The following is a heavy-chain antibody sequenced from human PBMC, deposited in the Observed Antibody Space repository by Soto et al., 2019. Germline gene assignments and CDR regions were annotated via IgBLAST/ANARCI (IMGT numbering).Heavy chain of an antibody. D-gene: IGHD1-20*01. CDR3: ATSNWNVFDY. Sequence: QVQLVESGGGVVQPGGSLRLSCAASGFSFSSHGMHWVRQAPGKGLEWVAVIWNDSSNKLYPDSVRGRFTISRDNSKSTLFLQMNSLRAEDTAVYYCATSNWNVFDYWGQGALVTVSS. CDR1: GFSFSSHG. CDR2: IWNDSSNK. V-gene: IGHV3-33*03. J-gene: IGHJ4*02.